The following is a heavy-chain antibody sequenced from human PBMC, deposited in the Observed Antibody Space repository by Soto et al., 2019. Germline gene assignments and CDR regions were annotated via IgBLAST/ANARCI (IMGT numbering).Heavy chain of an antibody. CDR2: IYHSGST. CDR1: GGSISSGGYS. J-gene: IGHJ5*02. D-gene: IGHD6-13*01. Sequence: SETLSLTCAVSGGSISSGGYSWSWIRQPPGKGLEWIGYIYHSGSTYYNPSLKGRLTISVDTSKNQFSLKLSSVTAADTAVYYSANVVAAVGRTFNWFYPWGQRAL. V-gene: IGHV4-30-2*03. CDR3: ANVVAAVGRTFNWFYP.